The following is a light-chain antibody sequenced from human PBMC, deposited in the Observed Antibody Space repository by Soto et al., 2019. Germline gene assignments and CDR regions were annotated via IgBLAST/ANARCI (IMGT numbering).Light chain of an antibody. CDR1: QSISSY. J-gene: IGKJ5*01. Sequence: DTQMTQSPSSLSASVGDRVTITCRASQSISSYLNWYQQKPGKAPKLLMYAASSLQSGVPSRFSGSGSGTDFILTISSLQPDDFATYYCQQSYSTPITFGPRTRLEIK. V-gene: IGKV1-39*01. CDR2: AAS. CDR3: QQSYSTPIT.